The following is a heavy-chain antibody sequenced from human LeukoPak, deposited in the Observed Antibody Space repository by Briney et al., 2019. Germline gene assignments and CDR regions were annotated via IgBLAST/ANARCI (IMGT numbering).Heavy chain of an antibody. CDR1: GGSISSSSYY. Sequence: SETLSLTCTVSGGSISSSSYYWGWIRQPPGKGLEWIGSIYYSGSTYYNPSLKSRVTISVDTSKNQFSLKLSSVTAADTAVYYCARRVAGTDSSGYRFAYWGQGTLVTVSS. D-gene: IGHD3-22*01. CDR2: IYYSGST. V-gene: IGHV4-39*07. CDR3: ARRVAGTDSSGYRFAY. J-gene: IGHJ4*02.